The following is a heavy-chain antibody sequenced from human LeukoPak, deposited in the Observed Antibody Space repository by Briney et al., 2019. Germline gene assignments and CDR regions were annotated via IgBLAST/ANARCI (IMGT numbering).Heavy chain of an antibody. CDR3: AKGRSITMIVVITRIDY. CDR1: GFTFSSYA. V-gene: IGHV3-23*01. J-gene: IGHJ4*02. D-gene: IGHD3-22*01. CDR2: INGGGGST. Sequence: GGSLRLSCAASGFTFSSYAMSWVRQAPGKGLEWVSTINGGGGSTYYADSVKGRFTISRDNSKNTLYLQMSSLRAEDTAVYYCAKGRSITMIVVITRIDYWGQGTLVTVSS.